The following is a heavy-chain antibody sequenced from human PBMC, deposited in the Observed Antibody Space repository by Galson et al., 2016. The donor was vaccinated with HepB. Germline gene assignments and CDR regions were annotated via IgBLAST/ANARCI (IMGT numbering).Heavy chain of an antibody. CDR2: INSDSSTI. J-gene: IGHJ6*03. CDR3: ARDPYYYMDV. Sequence: SLRLSCATSGFIFSSYSMNWVHQAPGKGLEWVSYINSDSSTIYYADSVKGRFTISRDNAKNSLYLQMNSLRDEDTAVYYCARDPYYYMDVWGEGTTVTVSS. V-gene: IGHV3-48*02. CDR1: GFIFSSYS.